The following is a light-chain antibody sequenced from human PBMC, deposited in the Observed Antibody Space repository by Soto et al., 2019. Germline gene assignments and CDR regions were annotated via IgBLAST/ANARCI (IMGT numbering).Light chain of an antibody. Sequence: DIQMTQSPSTLSASVGDRVTITFRASQSISSWLAWYPQKPRKAPKLLIYDASSLESGVPSRFSGSGSWTEFTLTISSLQPDDFATYYCKQYNSYSTFGQGTKVDIK. J-gene: IGKJ1*01. V-gene: IGKV1-5*01. CDR1: QSISSW. CDR2: DAS. CDR3: KQYNSYST.